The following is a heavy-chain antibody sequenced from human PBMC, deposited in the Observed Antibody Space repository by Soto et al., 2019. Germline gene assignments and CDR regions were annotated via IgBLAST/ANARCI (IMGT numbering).Heavy chain of an antibody. CDR3: AFPATADFDY. CDR2: IYHSGTT. CDR1: GGSISKTNW. J-gene: IGHJ4*02. V-gene: IGHV4-4*02. Sequence: SETLSLTCGVSGGSISKTNWWSWVRQPPGKGLEWIGEIYHSGTTHYSPSLQSRVTMSVDMSKNHFSLRLSSVTAADTAVYYCAFPATADFDYCGPGTQVTVSS. D-gene: IGHD6-13*01.